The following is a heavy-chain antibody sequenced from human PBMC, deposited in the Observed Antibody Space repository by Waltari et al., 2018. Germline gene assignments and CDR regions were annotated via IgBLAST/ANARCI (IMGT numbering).Heavy chain of an antibody. D-gene: IGHD3-22*01. Sequence: QVQLQQWGAGLLKPSETLSLTCAVYGGSFSGYYWSWIRQPPGQGLEWIGEINHSGSTNYNPSLKSRVTISVDTSKNQFSLKLSSVTAADTAVYYCARDVGYYYDSSGYYRLDAFDIWGQGTMVTVSS. CDR3: ARDVGYYYDSSGYYRLDAFDI. CDR1: GGSFSGYY. J-gene: IGHJ3*02. V-gene: IGHV4-34*01. CDR2: INHSGST.